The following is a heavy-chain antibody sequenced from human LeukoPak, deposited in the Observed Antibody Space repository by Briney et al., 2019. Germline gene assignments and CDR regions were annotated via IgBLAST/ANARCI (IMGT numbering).Heavy chain of an antibody. J-gene: IGHJ3*02. Sequence: SETLSLTCTVSGASITIGAESYHWGWIRQPPGKGLEWIGTIYYTGISYYNPSLESRVTSSLDTSKNQFSLTLNSVTAADTAVYYCVRADYNGGNPGSFDIWGRGTMVTVSS. CDR3: VRADYNGGNPGSFDI. CDR2: IYYTGIS. V-gene: IGHV4-39*07. D-gene: IGHD2-8*01. CDR1: GASITIGAESYH.